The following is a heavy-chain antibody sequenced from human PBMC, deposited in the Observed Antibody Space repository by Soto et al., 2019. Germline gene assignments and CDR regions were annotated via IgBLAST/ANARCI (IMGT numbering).Heavy chain of an antibody. D-gene: IGHD4-17*01. CDR2: IYYSGST. V-gene: IGHV4-39*01. CDR3: ARHIGLDHYGDLTDY. J-gene: IGHJ4*02. CDR1: GGSISSSGYY. Sequence: SETLSLTCTVSGGSISSSGYYWGWIRQPPGKGLEWIGSIYYSGSTYYNPSLKSRVTISVDTSKNQFSLKLSSVTAADTAVYYCARHIGLDHYGDLTDYWGQGTLVTVSS.